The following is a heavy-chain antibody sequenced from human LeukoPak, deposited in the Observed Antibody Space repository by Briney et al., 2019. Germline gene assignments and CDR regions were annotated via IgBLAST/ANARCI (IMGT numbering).Heavy chain of an antibody. J-gene: IGHJ5*02. CDR1: GXSISSDY. V-gene: IGHV4-59*08. CDR2: IYYRGNT. Sequence: PSETLSLTCTVSGXSISSDYWSWIRQPPGKKLEWIGCIYYRGNTDYNPSLKSRVTISVDTSKNQVSLLLSSVIAADTAVYYCARQHGGWFDPWGQGTLVTVSS. CDR3: ARQHGGWFDP.